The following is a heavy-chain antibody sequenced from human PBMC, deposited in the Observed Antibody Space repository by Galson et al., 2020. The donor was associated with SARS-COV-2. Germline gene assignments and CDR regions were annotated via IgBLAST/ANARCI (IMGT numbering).Heavy chain of an antibody. J-gene: IGHJ4*02. CDR1: GGSFSGYY. D-gene: IGHD6-19*01. CDR3: ARGISSCWYNY. CDR2: INHSGST. Sequence: SETLSLTCAVYGGSFSGYYWSWIRQPPGKGLEWIGEINHSGSTNYNPSLKSRVTISVDTSKNQFSLKLSSVTAADTAVYYCARGISSCWYNYWGQGTLVTVAS. V-gene: IGHV4-34*01.